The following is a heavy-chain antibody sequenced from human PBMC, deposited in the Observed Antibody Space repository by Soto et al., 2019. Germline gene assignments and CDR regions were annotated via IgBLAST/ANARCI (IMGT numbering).Heavy chain of an antibody. D-gene: IGHD2-2*01. Sequence: QVQLVQSGAELKKPGASVTVSCKASGYTFITYGINWVRQAPGQGLEWMGWISPRNGNTDYAQRFQDRVTMTTDTSATTAYMELRSLRSDDTAVYFCARGGLGVVPAAIWSAHWLDPWGQGTLVTVSS. CDR2: ISPRNGNT. V-gene: IGHV1-18*01. CDR3: ARGGLGVVPAAIWSAHWLDP. CDR1: GYTFITYG. J-gene: IGHJ5*02.